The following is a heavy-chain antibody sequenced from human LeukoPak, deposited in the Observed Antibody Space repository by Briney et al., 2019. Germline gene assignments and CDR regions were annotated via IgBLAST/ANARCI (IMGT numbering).Heavy chain of an antibody. V-gene: IGHV1-3*01. CDR2: INAGNGNT. Sequence: EASVKVSRKASGYTFTIYAMHWVRQAPGQRLEWMGWINAGNGNTKYSQKFQGRVTITIDTSASTAYMEQSSLRSEDTAVYYCARYNWNDVRFDPWGQGTLVTVSS. J-gene: IGHJ5*02. D-gene: IGHD1-20*01. CDR3: ARYNWNDVRFDP. CDR1: GYTFTIYA.